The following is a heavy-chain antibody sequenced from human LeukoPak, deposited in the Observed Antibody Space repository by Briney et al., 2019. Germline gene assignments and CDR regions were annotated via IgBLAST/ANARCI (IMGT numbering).Heavy chain of an antibody. CDR1: GFTFSSYA. Sequence: GRSLRLSCAASGFTFSSYAMHWVRQAPGKGLEWVAVISYDGSNKYYADSVKGRFTISRDNSKNTLYLQMNSLRAEDTAVYYCAKCPDYSSTFADYWGQGTLVTVSS. D-gene: IGHD4-11*01. V-gene: IGHV3-30-3*02. CDR3: AKCPDYSSTFADY. J-gene: IGHJ4*02. CDR2: ISYDGSNK.